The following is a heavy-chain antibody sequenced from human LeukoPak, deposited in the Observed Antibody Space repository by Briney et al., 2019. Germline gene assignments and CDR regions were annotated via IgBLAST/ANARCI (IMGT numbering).Heavy chain of an antibody. V-gene: IGHV3-48*04. CDR3: AELGITMIGGV. CDR1: GFTFSSYS. J-gene: IGHJ6*04. Sequence: PGGSLRLSCAASGFTFSSYSMNRVRQAPGKGLEWVSSISSSGSTIYYADSVKGRFTISRDNAKNSLYLQMNSLRAEDTAVYYCAELGITMIGGVWGKGTTVTISS. CDR2: ISSSGSTI. D-gene: IGHD3-10*02.